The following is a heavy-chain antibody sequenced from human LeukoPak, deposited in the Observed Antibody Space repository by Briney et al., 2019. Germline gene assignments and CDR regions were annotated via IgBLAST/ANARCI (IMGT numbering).Heavy chain of an antibody. CDR1: GGSFNDYF. J-gene: IGHJ4*02. D-gene: IGHD6-13*01. CDR3: AREGRAAGTLY. V-gene: IGHV4-34*01. CDR2: ITHSGST. Sequence: SETLSLTCAVYGGSFNDYFWSWIRQPPGKGLEWIGEITHSGSTNYNPSLWSRVSISVDSSKNQFSLKLTSVTAADTAVYYCAREGRAAGTLYWGQGTLVTVSS.